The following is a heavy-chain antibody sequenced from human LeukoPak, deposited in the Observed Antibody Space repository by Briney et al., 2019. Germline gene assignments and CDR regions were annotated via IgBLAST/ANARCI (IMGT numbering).Heavy chain of an antibody. V-gene: IGHV1-18*01. CDR2: ISAYSGNT. J-gene: IGHJ5*02. Sequence: ASVKVSCKASGYTFTSYGISWVRQAPGQGLEWMGWISAYSGNTNYAQKLQGRVTLTTDTSTSTAYMELRSLRSDDTAVYYCARDSAQVPAAMDLWGQGTLVTVSS. CDR3: ARDSAQVPAAMDL. CDR1: GYTFTSYG. D-gene: IGHD2-2*01.